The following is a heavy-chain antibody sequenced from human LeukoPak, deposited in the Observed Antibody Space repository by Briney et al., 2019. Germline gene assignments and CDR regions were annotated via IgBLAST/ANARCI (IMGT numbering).Heavy chain of an antibody. CDR2: IYPGDSDT. CDR1: GYSFTSYW. CDR3: AGVPPYYYGSGSYPFDP. J-gene: IGHJ5*02. Sequence: GESLKISCKGSGYSFTSYWIGWVRQMPGKGLEWMGIIYPGDSDTRYSPSFQGQVTISADKSISTAYLQWSSLKASDTAMYYCAGVPPYYYGSGSYPFDPWGQGTLVTVSS. D-gene: IGHD3-10*01. V-gene: IGHV5-51*01.